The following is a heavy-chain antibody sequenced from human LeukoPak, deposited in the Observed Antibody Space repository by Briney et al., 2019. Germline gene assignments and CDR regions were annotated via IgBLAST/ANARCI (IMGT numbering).Heavy chain of an antibody. CDR1: GSGFTFGNFG. V-gene: IGHV3-23*01. CDR3: AKSRVVDRRGYFDY. CDR2: IGTGGDT. D-gene: IGHD2-15*01. Sequence: AGGSLRLSCEASGSGFTFGNFGLSWVRQSPEKGLEWVSTIGTGGDTYYADSVKGRFTISRDDSKNTLYLQMHSLGAEDTAVYYCAKSRVVDRRGYFDYWGQGTLVTVSS. J-gene: IGHJ4*02.